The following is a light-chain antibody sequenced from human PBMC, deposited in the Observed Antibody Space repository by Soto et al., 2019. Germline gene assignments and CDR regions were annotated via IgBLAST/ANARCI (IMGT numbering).Light chain of an antibody. CDR3: QQYNSYGNT. Sequence: EVVLTQSPATLSLSPGGSATLSCRASQSVSSYLAWYQQRPGQALRLLIYDVSKRATGIPARFSGSGSGTDFTLTISSLEPEDFATYYCQQYNSYGNTFGQGTKLEIK. CDR2: DVS. CDR1: QSVSSY. V-gene: IGKV3-11*01. J-gene: IGKJ2*01.